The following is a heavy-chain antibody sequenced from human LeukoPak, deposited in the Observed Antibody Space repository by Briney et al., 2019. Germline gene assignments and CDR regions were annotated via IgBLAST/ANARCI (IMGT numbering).Heavy chain of an antibody. D-gene: IGHD4-17*01. CDR1: VYTFSNYC. J-gene: IGHJ6*02. CDR2: FSAYNGNT. V-gene: IGHV1-18*01. CDR3: ASSLASQTLRYGEAYYYYGMDV. Sequence: ASEKVSCNASVYTFSNYCSWLGQPAPGQRVGLGGWFSAYNGNTNYAQKLQGRVTMTTDTSTSTAYMELRSLRSDDTAVYYCASSLASQTLRYGEAYYYYGMDVWGQGTTVTVSS.